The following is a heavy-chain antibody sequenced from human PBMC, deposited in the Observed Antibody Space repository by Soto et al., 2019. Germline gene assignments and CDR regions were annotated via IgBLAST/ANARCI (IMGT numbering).Heavy chain of an antibody. CDR1: SGSVNTYY. V-gene: IGHV4-59*02. J-gene: IGHJ4*02. CDR2: VDYSGNS. Sequence: SXTLGLAGTVSSGSVNTYYWSWIRQPPGKGLEWIGYVDYSGNSDSSPSLKSRVTISIDTSKKQVSLKLNSVTAADTAVYYCARNWFSVAGRFHFDYWGQGIQVTVSS. CDR3: ARNWFSVAGRFHFDY. D-gene: IGHD6-19*01.